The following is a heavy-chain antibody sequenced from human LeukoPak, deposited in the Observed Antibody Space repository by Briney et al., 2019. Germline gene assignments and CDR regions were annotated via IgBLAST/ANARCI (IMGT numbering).Heavy chain of an antibody. J-gene: IGHJ4*02. CDR3: ARGPRGGGLDY. CDR1: GGSFSGYY. CDR2: INHSGST. Sequence: PSETLSLTCAVYGGSFSGYYWSWIRQPPWKGLEWIGEINHSGSTNYNPSLKSRVTISVDTSKNQFSLKLSSVTAADTAVYYCARGPRGGGLDYWGQGTLVTVSS. D-gene: IGHD3-10*01. V-gene: IGHV4-34*01.